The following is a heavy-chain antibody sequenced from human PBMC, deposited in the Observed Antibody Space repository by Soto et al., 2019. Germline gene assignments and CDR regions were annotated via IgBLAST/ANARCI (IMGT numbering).Heavy chain of an antibody. D-gene: IGHD3-3*01. Sequence: GGSLRLSCAASGFTFSSYAMSWVRQAPGKGLEWVSAISGSGGSTYYADSVKGRFTISRDNSKNTLYLQMNSLRAEDTAVYYCAKGLRFLELGPLYYFDYWGQGTLVTVSS. CDR1: GFTFSSYA. CDR2: ISGSGGST. CDR3: AKGLRFLELGPLYYFDY. V-gene: IGHV3-23*01. J-gene: IGHJ4*02.